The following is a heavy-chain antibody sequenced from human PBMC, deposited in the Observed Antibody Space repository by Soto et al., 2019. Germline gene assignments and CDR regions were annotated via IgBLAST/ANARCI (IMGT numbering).Heavy chain of an antibody. D-gene: IGHD3-3*01. J-gene: IGHJ4*02. CDR3: AMGIFGVAIPD. Sequence: SESMSLTRTLSGGCICSGGYYWSWIRQHPGKGLEWIGYIYYSGSTYYNPSLKSRVTISVDTSKNQFSLKLSSVTAADTAVYYCAMGIFGVAIPDWGQRTLVTVS. CDR1: GGCICSGGYY. V-gene: IGHV4-31*02. CDR2: IYYSGST.